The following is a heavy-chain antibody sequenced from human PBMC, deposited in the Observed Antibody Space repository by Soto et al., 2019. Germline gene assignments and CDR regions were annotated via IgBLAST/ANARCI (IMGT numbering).Heavy chain of an antibody. Sequence: GTSAEASCKDSGYAFASNSRRWLRQAPGQRLEWMGWINAGNGNTKYSQKFQGRVTITRDTSASTAYMELSSLRSEDTAVYYCAREARRAAAGTPTPRFDYWGQGTLVTVSS. CDR3: AREARRAAAGTPTPRFDY. CDR1: GYAFASNS. J-gene: IGHJ4*02. V-gene: IGHV1-3*01. D-gene: IGHD6-13*01. CDR2: INAGNGNT.